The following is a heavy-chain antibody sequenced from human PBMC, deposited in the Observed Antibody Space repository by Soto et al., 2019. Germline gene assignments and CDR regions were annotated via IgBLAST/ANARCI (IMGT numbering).Heavy chain of an antibody. CDR3: AKGVPGISVAGTGYFQH. Sequence: PGGSLRLSCAASGFTFSSYAMSWVRQAPGKGLEWVSGISGSGDSTYYADSVKGRFTISRDNSKNTLYLQMNSLRAEDTAVYYCAKGVPGISVAGTGYFQHWGQGTLVTVSX. CDR2: ISGSGDST. CDR1: GFTFSSYA. V-gene: IGHV3-23*01. D-gene: IGHD6-19*01. J-gene: IGHJ1*01.